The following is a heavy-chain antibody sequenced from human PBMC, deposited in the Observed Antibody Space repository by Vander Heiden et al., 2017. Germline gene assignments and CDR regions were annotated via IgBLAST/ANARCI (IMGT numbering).Heavy chain of an antibody. J-gene: IGHJ4*02. CDR1: GFTFDDHD. Sequence: EVQLVESGGGVVRPGVSLRPSCAASGFTFDDHDMRWVRQAPGKGLEWVSGINWHGGSTGYADSVKGRFTISRDNAKNSLYLQMNSLRAEDTALYYCARGGRYYYDSSGSTDFDYWGQGTLVTVSS. CDR2: INWHGGST. CDR3: ARGGRYYYDSSGSTDFDY. D-gene: IGHD3-22*01. V-gene: IGHV3-20*04.